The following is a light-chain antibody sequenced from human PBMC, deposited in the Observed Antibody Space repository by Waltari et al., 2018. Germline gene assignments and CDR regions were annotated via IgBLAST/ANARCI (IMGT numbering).Light chain of an antibody. CDR2: ATS. CDR1: ENSGSY. V-gene: IGKV1-39*01. CDR3: QHTFETPYS. Sequence: IQMTQSPSSLSASIGDRVTITCRASENSGSYLNWYQQRTGEAPKLLIYATSTLQTEVPSRFSGSGSRTDFTLTISSLQPEDFATYYCQHTFETPYSFGQGTKLESK. J-gene: IGKJ2*01.